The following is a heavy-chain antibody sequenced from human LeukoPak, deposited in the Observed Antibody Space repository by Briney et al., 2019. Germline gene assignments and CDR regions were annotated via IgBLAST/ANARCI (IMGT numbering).Heavy chain of an antibody. J-gene: IGHJ4*02. CDR3: AKSSGDWPSPFDY. Sequence: GGPLRLSCTASGFTFNSYTMSWVRQAPGRGMEWISAIVGRGDVTDHADSVKGRFTVSRDNSRNTLYLQMNSLRVEDTAVYYRAKSSGDWPSPFDYWGQGTLVTVSS. V-gene: IGHV3-23*01. CDR2: IVGRGDVT. CDR1: GFTFNSYT. D-gene: IGHD2-21*02.